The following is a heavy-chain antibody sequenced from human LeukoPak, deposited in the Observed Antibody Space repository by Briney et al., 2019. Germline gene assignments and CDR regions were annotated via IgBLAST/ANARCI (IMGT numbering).Heavy chain of an antibody. Sequence: SVKVSRKASGGTFSSYAISWVRQAPGQGLEWMGGIIPIFGTANYAQKFQGRVTITADESTSTAYMELSSLRSEDTAVYYCARDREVRGVIITLHWFDPWGQGTLVTVSS. J-gene: IGHJ5*02. CDR2: IIPIFGTA. V-gene: IGHV1-69*13. D-gene: IGHD3-10*01. CDR1: GGTFSSYA. CDR3: ARDREVRGVIITLHWFDP.